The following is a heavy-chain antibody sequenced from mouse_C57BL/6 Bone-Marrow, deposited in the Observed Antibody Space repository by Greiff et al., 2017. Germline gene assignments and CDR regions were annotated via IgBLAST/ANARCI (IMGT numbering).Heavy chain of an antibody. Sequence: VQLQQPGAELVRPGPSVKLSCKASGYTFTSYWMHWVKPRPGPGLEWLGVIDPSDSYTNYNQKFKGKATLTVDTSSSTAYMQLSSLTSEDSAVYYCAEGFAYWGQGTLGTVSA. J-gene: IGHJ3*01. CDR1: GYTFTSYW. V-gene: IGHV1-59*01. CDR3: AEGFAY. CDR2: IDPSDSYT.